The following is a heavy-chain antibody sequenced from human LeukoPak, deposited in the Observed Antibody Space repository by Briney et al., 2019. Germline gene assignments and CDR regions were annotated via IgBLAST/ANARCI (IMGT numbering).Heavy chain of an antibody. Sequence: PGGFLRLSCAASGFTFSSYAMHWVRQAPGKGLEWVAVISYDGSNKYYADSVKGRFTISRDNSKNTLYLQMNSLRAEDTAVYYCAREIIVVVPAAMSYFDYWGQGTLVTVSS. CDR2: ISYDGSNK. CDR3: AREIIVVVPAAMSYFDY. CDR1: GFTFSSYA. V-gene: IGHV3-30*04. J-gene: IGHJ4*02. D-gene: IGHD2-2*01.